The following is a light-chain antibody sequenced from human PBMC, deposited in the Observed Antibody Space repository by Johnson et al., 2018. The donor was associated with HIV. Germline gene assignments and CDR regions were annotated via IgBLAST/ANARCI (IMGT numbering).Light chain of an antibody. V-gene: IGLV1-51*02. CDR2: ENN. J-gene: IGLJ1*01. Sequence: SVLTQPPSVSAAPGQKVTISCSGSSSNIGNNYVSWYQQLPGTAPKLLIYENNKRPSGIPDRFSGSKSGTSATLGITGLQTGDEADYYCGTWDNSLITGGVFGTGTRVTFL. CDR3: GTWDNSLITGGV. CDR1: SSNIGNNY.